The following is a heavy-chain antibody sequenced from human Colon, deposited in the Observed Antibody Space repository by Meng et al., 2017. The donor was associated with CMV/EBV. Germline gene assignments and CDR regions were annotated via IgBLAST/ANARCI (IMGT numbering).Heavy chain of an antibody. CDR2: VHYSGNT. CDR3: ASTDSSGYYYWFDP. J-gene: IGHJ5*02. Sequence: GSLRLSCTVSGDSISNGGHYWAWIRQPPGKGLEWIGSVHYSGNTYRNPSLMSRVTLSIDTSKNQFSLTLSSVTAADTAVYYCASTDSSGYYYWFDPWGQGTLVTVSS. D-gene: IGHD3-22*01. CDR1: GDSISNGGHY. V-gene: IGHV4-39*01.